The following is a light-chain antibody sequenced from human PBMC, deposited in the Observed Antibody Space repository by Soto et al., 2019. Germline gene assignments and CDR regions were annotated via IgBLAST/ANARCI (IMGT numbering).Light chain of an antibody. CDR1: QSFTSSY. V-gene: IGKV3-20*01. CDR3: QQYSTSAQT. CDR2: GAS. J-gene: IGKJ2*01. Sequence: EMVWTQSPGTLSLSPGERATLSCMASQSFTSSYLAWYQQKPGQAPRLLIYGASSRATGIPDRFSGSGSGTDFTLISSRLEPEDFAVNYCQQYSTSAQTSGQGNKLEIE.